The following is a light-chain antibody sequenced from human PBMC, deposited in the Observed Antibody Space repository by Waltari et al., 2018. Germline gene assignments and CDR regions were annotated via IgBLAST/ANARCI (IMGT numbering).Light chain of an antibody. J-gene: IGLJ1*01. Sequence: QSALTQPASVSGSPGQSISISCTGTRSDVGGYNFVSWYQQHPGKAPQLMIYDVANRPSGVSNRFSGSKSGNTASLTISGLQAEDEADYYCSSYTSSSTRVFGTGTKVTVL. CDR2: DVA. CDR3: SSYTSSSTRV. CDR1: RSDVGGYNF. V-gene: IGLV2-14*03.